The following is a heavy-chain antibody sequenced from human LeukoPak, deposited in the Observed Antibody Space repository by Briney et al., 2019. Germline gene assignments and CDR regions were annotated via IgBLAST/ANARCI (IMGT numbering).Heavy chain of an antibody. CDR1: GVSMSSYY. J-gene: IGHJ4*02. CDR2: IYYSGSAIYYNGDT. CDR3: VSLTRESPPRGNRDLWSGYSDY. Sequence: PSETLFLTCTVSGVSMSSYYWSWIRQPPGKGLEWIGYIYYSGSAIYYNGDTHYNPSLKSRVTISLDTSRNHFSLILSSVTAADTAIYYCVSLTRESPPRGNRDLWSGYSDYWGQGTLVTVSS. V-gene: IGHV4-59*01. D-gene: IGHD3-3*01.